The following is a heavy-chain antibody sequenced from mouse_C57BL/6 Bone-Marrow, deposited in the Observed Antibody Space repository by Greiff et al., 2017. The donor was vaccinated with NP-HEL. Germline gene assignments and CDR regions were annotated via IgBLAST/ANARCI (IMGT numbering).Heavy chain of an antibody. CDR2: INYDGSST. Sequence: VQLKESEGGLVQPGSSMKLSCTASGFTFSDYYMAWVRQVPEKGLEWVANINYDGSSTYYLDSLKSRFIISRDNAKNILYLQMSSLKSEDTATYYCARFDYYGSRASYWYFDVWGTGTTVTVSS. CDR1: GFTFSDYY. CDR3: ARFDYYGSRASYWYFDV. J-gene: IGHJ1*03. V-gene: IGHV5-16*01. D-gene: IGHD1-1*01.